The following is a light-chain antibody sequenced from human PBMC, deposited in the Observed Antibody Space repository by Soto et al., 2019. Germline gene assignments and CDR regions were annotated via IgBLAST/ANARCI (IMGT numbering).Light chain of an antibody. V-gene: IGKV3-15*01. CDR3: QQYNNWKT. J-gene: IGKJ1*01. CDR1: QSVSSN. Sequence: EIVMTQSPATLSVSPGERATLSCRASQSVSSNLAWYQQKPGQAPRLLIYGASTRATGIPARFSGSGSGTEFTLTISSQQSEDFAVYYCQQYNNWKTFGQGTNVEIK. CDR2: GAS.